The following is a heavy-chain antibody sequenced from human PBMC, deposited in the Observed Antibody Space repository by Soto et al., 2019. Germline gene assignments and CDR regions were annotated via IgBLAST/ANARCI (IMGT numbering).Heavy chain of an antibody. V-gene: IGHV3-33*01. J-gene: IGHJ4*02. D-gene: IGHD5-12*01. Sequence: GGSLRLSCAASGFTFSSYGMHWVRQAPGKGLEWVAVIWYDGSNKYYADSVKGRFTISRDNSTNTLYLQMNSLRAEDTAVFYCARDGSGYSGYGPVDFDYWGQGTLVTVSS. CDR1: GFTFSSYG. CDR2: IWYDGSNK. CDR3: ARDGSGYSGYGPVDFDY.